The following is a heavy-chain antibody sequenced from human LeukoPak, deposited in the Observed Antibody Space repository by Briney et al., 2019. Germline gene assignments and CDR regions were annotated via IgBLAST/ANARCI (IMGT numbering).Heavy chain of an antibody. J-gene: IGHJ6*02. V-gene: IGHV4-39*07. CDR1: GSSISSSSYY. CDR3: ARAARGDCSGGSCYSHYYGMDV. D-gene: IGHD2-15*01. CDR2: IYYSGST. Sequence: SETLSLTCTVSGSSISSSSYYWGWIRQPPGKGLEWIGNIYYSGSTYYNPSLRSRVTISVDTSKNQFSLKLSSVTAADTAVYYCARAARGDCSGGSCYSHYYGMDVWGQGTTVTVSS.